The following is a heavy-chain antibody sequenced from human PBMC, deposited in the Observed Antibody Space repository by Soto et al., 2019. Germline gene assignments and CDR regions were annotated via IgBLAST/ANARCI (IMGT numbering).Heavy chain of an antibody. CDR1: GYTFTNYG. Sequence: QVQFVQSGTEVKKPGASVKVSCKASGYTFTNYGIHWVRQAPGQGLEWMGWIIAANGNTKYAQKFQGRVTMSRDTSASPAYMELSSLRSEDTAVYYCARVEGDSEYFLVWGQGTLVTVSS. V-gene: IGHV1-3*01. CDR2: IIAANGNT. CDR3: ARVEGDSEYFLV. J-gene: IGHJ4*02. D-gene: IGHD3-22*01.